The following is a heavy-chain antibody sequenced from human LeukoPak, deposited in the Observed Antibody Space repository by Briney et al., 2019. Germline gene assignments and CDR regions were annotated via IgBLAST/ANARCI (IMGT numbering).Heavy chain of an antibody. Sequence: SETLSLTCAVYGGSFSDYYWSWIRQPPGKGLEWIGETHHSGRTNYNASLKSRVNISVDTSKNQFSLRLSSVTAADTAVYYCAPRGDIEHSYGYGKWFDPWGQGTRVTVSS. D-gene: IGHD5-18*01. J-gene: IGHJ5*02. CDR3: APRGDIEHSYGYGKWFDP. CDR2: THHSGRT. V-gene: IGHV4-34*01. CDR1: GGSFSDYY.